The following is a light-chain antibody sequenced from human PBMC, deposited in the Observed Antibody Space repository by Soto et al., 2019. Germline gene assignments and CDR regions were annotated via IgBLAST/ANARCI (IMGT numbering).Light chain of an antibody. CDR1: QGIRSD. J-gene: IGKJ4*01. CDR3: LQDYDYPLT. Sequence: AIQMTQSPSSLSASVGDRVTITCRASQGIRSDLGWYQQKPGKAPKLLIYAASTLQSGVPSRFSGSGSGTDFTHTIGILQPEDFATYYCLQDYDYPLTFGGGTKVEIK. V-gene: IGKV1-6*01. CDR2: AAS.